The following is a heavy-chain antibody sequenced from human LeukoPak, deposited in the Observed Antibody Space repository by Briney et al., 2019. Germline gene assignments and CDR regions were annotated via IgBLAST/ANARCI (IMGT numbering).Heavy chain of an antibody. CDR2: INSGGNT. Sequence: GESLRLSWGASGFTVNSVYMTWVRQAPGEGLEWVSAINSGGNTYYAASVQGRFAISRDNPKDPLYLQMSSLGPEDIAVYECAREPVLPKGLDVWGQGTTVTASS. CDR3: AREPVLPKGLDV. CDR1: GFTVNSVY. V-gene: IGHV3-66*01. D-gene: IGHD4/OR15-4a*01. J-gene: IGHJ6*02.